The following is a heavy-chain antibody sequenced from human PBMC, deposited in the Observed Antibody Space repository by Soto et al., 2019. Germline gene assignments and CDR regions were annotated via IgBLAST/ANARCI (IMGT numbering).Heavy chain of an antibody. Sequence: PSETLSLTCTVSGGSISSGGYYWSWIRQHPGKGLEWIGYIYYSGSAYYNPSLKSRVTISVDTSKNQFSLKLSSVTAADTAVYYCASLPGPHIAAVGNDYWGQGTLVTVSS. D-gene: IGHD6-13*01. V-gene: IGHV4-31*03. CDR2: IYYSGSA. CDR3: ASLPGPHIAAVGNDY. J-gene: IGHJ4*02. CDR1: GGSISSGGYY.